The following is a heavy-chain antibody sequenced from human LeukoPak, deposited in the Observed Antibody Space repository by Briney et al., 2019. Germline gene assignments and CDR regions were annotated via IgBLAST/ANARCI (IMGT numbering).Heavy chain of an antibody. CDR1: GCTFTSYC. D-gene: IGHD7-27*01. V-gene: IGHV1-46*01. CDR2: INPSGGST. CDR3: ASLTGEFDY. Sequence: ASVKVSCKVSGCTFTSYCMHWVRQAPGQGLEWMGIINPSGGSTSYAQKFQGRVTMTRDTSTSTVYMELSSLRSEDTAVYYCASLTGEFDYWGQGTLVTVSS. J-gene: IGHJ4*02.